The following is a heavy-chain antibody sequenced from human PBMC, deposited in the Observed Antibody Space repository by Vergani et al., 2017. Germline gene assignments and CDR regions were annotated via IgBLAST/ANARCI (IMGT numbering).Heavy chain of an antibody. CDR2: IYTSGAT. CDR3: ARMGGYDEGDAFRIGYFDS. CDR1: GRSFSTGGQS. V-gene: IGHV4-61*02. D-gene: IGHD3-22*01. Sequence: QLQLQESGSGLVKPSQTLSLTCTVSGRSFSTGGQSWTWLRQSAGKGLEWIGRIYTSGATNYNPSLRSRAIMSVDASKKQFSLKLTSVTAADTAVYYCARMGGYDEGDAFRIGYFDSWGPGILVTVSS. J-gene: IGHJ4*02.